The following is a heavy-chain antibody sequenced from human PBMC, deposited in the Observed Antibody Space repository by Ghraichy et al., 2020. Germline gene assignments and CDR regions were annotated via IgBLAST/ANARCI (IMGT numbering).Heavy chain of an antibody. D-gene: IGHD5-12*01. J-gene: IGHJ4*02. CDR2: ISGSGGST. CDR1: GFTFSSYA. CDR3: AKQGAQQVAEPSFDY. V-gene: IGHV3-23*01. Sequence: GGSLRLSCAASGFTFSSYAMSWVRQAPGKGLEWVSAISGSGGSTYYADSVKGRFTISRDNSKNTLYLQMNSLRAEDTAVYYCAKQGAQQVAEPSFDYWGQGTLVTVSS.